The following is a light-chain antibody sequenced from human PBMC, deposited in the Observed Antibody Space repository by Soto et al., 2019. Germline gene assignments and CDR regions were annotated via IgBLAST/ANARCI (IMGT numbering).Light chain of an antibody. V-gene: IGLV2-8*01. Sequence: QSALTQPPPASGSPGQSVTISCTGANSDVGSYDYVSWYQQHPGKAPKLIIYEVTKRPSGVPDRFSGSKSGNTASLTVSGLQAEDEADYYCSSYAGTNTRYLFGSGTKVTVL. CDR2: EVT. J-gene: IGLJ1*01. CDR3: SSYAGTNTRYL. CDR1: NSDVGSYDY.